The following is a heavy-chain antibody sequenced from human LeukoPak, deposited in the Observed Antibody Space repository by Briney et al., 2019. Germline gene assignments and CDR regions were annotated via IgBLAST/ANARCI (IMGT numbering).Heavy chain of an antibody. J-gene: IGHJ6*03. CDR2: ISYDGSNK. CDR1: GFTFSSYW. Sequence: PGGSLRLSCAASGFTFSSYWRRWVRRAPAKGLEWVAVISYDGSNKYYADSVKGRFTISRDNSKNTLYLQMSSLRAEDTAVYYCAKELWFGKLEYYYMDVWGKGTTVTVSS. CDR3: AKELWFGKLEYYYMDV. V-gene: IGHV3-30*18. D-gene: IGHD3-10*01.